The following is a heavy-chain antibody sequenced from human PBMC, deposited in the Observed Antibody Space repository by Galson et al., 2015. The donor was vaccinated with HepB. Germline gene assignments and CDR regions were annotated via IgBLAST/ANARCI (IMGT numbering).Heavy chain of an antibody. CDR1: GYSFTSYW. J-gene: IGHJ4*02. Sequence: QSGAEVKKPGESLKISCKGSGYSFTSYWIGWVRQMPGKGLEWMGIIYPGDSDTRYSPSFQGQVTISADKSISTAYLQWSSLKASDTAMYYCATASSYSSSWYGDGDYWGQGTLVTVSS. CDR3: ATASSYSSSWYGDGDY. V-gene: IGHV5-51*01. CDR2: IYPGDSDT. D-gene: IGHD6-13*01.